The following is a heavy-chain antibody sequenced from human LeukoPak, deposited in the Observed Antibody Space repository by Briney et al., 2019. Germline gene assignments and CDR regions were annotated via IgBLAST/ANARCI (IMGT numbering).Heavy chain of an antibody. D-gene: IGHD3-9*01. Sequence: SETLSLTCAVSGGSISSGGYSWSWIRQPPGKGLEWIGYIYHSGSTYYNPPLKSRVTISVDRSKNQFSLKLSSVTAADTAVYYCARIAPYYDILTGYQYGMDVWGQGTTVTVSS. V-gene: IGHV4-30-2*01. CDR2: IYHSGST. J-gene: IGHJ6*02. CDR1: GGSISSGGYS. CDR3: ARIAPYYDILTGYQYGMDV.